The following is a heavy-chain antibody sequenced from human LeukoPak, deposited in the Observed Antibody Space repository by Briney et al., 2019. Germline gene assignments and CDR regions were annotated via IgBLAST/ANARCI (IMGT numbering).Heavy chain of an antibody. CDR3: AKDGSGSYTYIDY. Sequence: GGSLRLSCAASGFTFDDYAMHWVRQAPGKGLEWVSLISWDGGSTYYADSVKGRFTISRDNSKNSLYLQMNSLRAEDTALYYCAKDGSGSYTYIDYWGQGTLVTVSS. CDR2: ISWDGGST. CDR1: GFTFDDYA. V-gene: IGHV3-43D*03. D-gene: IGHD1-26*01. J-gene: IGHJ4*02.